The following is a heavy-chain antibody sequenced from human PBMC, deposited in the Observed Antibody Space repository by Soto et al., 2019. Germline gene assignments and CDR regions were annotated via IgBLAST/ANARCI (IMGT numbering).Heavy chain of an antibody. CDR1: RETFRSSS. Sequence: QVQLMQSGAVVRMPGSSVKVSCQASRETFRSSSIIWVRQAPGQGLEYMGTIIPLLETTYYADAFEGTITVTGGRPTAVGSRGLISPGAGDAGTYFCARFGRGQPPHPHVFYGVERRGHWNTVTVSS. V-gene: IGHV1-69*08. D-gene: IGHD3-10*01. J-gene: IGHJ6*01. CDR2: IIPLLETT. CDR3: ARFGRGQPPHPHVFYGVER.